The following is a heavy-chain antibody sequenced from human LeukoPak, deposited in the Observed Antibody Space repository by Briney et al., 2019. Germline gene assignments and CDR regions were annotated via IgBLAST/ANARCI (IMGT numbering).Heavy chain of an antibody. J-gene: IGHJ4*02. V-gene: IGHV4-31*03. CDR2: IYYSGST. CDR3: ARGPRPFAYFDY. CDR1: GGSISSGGYY. Sequence: SETLSLTCTVSGGSISSGGYYWSWIRQHPGKGLEWIGYIYYSGSTYYNPSLKSRVTISVDTSKNQFSLKLSSVTAADTAVYYCARGPRPFAYFDYWGQGTLVTVSS.